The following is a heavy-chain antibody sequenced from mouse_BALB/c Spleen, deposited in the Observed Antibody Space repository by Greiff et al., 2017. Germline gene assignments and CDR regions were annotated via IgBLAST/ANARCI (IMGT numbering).Heavy chain of an antibody. CDR1: GYTFTSYW. CDR3: TRGGFITTAPFDY. V-gene: IGHV1S22*01. Sequence: LKQPGSELVRPGASVKLSCKASGYTFTSYWMHWVKQRHGQGLEWIGNIYPGSGSTNYDEKFKSKGTLTVDTSSSTAYMHLSSLTSEDSAVYYCTRGGFITTAPFDYWGQGTTLTVSS. CDR2: IYPGSGST. J-gene: IGHJ2*01. D-gene: IGHD1-2*01.